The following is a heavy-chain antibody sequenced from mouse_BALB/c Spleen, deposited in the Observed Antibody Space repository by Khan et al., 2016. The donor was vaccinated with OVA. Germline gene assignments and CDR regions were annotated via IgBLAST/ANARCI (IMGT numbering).Heavy chain of an antibody. CDR1: GYAFTNYL. CDR2: INPGSGGT. D-gene: IGHD3-2*02. V-gene: IGHV1-54*01. Sequence: QVQLKESGAELVSPGTSVKVSCKASGYAFTNYLIEWVKQRPGQGLEWIGVINPGSGGTNYNEKFKDKATLTADKSSSTAYMQLSSLTSDDSAVYFCSRSGYGFGAYWGPGTLVTVST. J-gene: IGHJ3*01. CDR3: SRSGYGFGAY.